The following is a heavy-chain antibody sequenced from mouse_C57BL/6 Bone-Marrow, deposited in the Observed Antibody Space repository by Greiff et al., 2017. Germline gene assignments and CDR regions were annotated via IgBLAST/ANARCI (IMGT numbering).Heavy chain of an antibody. J-gene: IGHJ4*01. D-gene: IGHD1-1*01. V-gene: IGHV1-62-2*01. Sequence: VQLQQSGAELVKPGASVKLSCKASGYTFTEYTIHWVKQRSGQGLEWIGWFYPGSGSIKYNEKFKDKATLTADKSSSTAYMELSRLTSEDSAVYFCARHSLYYYGSRGYYAMDYWGQGTSVTVSA. CDR2: FYPGSGSI. CDR3: ARHSLYYYGSRGYYAMDY. CDR1: GYTFTEYT.